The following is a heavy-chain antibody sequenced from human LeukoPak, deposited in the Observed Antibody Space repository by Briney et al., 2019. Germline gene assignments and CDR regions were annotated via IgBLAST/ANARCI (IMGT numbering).Heavy chain of an antibody. V-gene: IGHV1-2*02. Sequence: ASVKVSCKASGYTFTGYYMHWVRQAPGQGLEWMGWINPNSGGTNYAQKFQGRVTMTRDTSISTAYMELSRLRSDYTAVYYCARSEGYYYYYMDVWGKGTTVTVSS. CDR3: ARSEGYYYYYMDV. CDR1: GYTFTGYY. CDR2: INPNSGGT. J-gene: IGHJ6*03.